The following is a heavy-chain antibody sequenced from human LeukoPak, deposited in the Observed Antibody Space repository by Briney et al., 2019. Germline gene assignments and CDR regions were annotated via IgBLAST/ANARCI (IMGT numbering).Heavy chain of an antibody. CDR3: AISFEMGSGGDY. J-gene: IGHJ4*02. D-gene: IGHD3-10*01. Sequence: PGRSLRLSCAASGFTFDDYAMHWVRQAPGKGLEWVSGISWNSGSIGYADSVKGRFTISRDNAKNSLYLQMNSLRAEDTALYYCAISFEMGSGGDYWGQGTLVTVSS. V-gene: IGHV3-9*01. CDR1: GFTFDDYA. CDR2: ISWNSGSI.